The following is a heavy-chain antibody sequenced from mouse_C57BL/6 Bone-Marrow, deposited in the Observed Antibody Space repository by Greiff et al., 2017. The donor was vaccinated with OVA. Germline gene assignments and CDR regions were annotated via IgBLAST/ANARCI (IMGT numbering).Heavy chain of an antibody. CDR3: ARDGGLTGSFDY. Sequence: EVMLVESGGGLVQSGRSLRLSCATSGFTFSDFYMEWVRQAPGKGLEWIAASRNKANDYTTEYSASVKGRFIVSRDTSQSILYLQMNALRAEDTAIYYCARDGGLTGSFDYWGQGTTLTVSS. CDR1: GFTFSDFY. D-gene: IGHD4-1*01. J-gene: IGHJ2*01. CDR2: SRNKANDYTT. V-gene: IGHV7-1*01.